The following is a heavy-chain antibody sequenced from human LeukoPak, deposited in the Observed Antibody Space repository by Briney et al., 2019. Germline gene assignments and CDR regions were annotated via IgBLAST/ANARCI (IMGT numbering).Heavy chain of an antibody. J-gene: IGHJ4*02. V-gene: IGHV3-53*01. Sequence: GGSLRLSCAASGFTFSSYGMYWVRQAPGKGLQWVSVIYSGGGTYYADSMKGRFTISRDNSKNTPYLQMNSLRAEDTAVYYCARGIAGRYYFDYWGQGTLVTVSS. CDR1: GFTFSSYG. CDR3: ARGIAGRYYFDY. CDR2: IYSGGGT.